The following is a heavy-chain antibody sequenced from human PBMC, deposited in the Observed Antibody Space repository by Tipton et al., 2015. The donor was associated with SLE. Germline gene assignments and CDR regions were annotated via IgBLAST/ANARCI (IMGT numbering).Heavy chain of an antibody. CDR3: AKDRYDFWSGYCDY. V-gene: IGHV3-21*01. J-gene: IGHJ4*02. D-gene: IGHD3-3*01. Sequence: GSLRLSCAASGFTFSSYSMNWVRQTPGKGLEWVSSISSSSSYIYYADSVKGRFTISRDNAKNSLYLQMNSLRAEDTAVYYCAKDRYDFWSGYCDYWGQGTLVTVSS. CDR2: ISSSSSYI. CDR1: GFTFSSYS.